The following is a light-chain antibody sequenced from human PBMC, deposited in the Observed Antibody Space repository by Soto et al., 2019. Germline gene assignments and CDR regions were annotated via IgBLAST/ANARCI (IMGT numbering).Light chain of an antibody. V-gene: IGKV3-11*01. CDR2: DAS. CDR1: QSVSSY. J-gene: IGKJ4*01. Sequence: EIVLTQSPATLSLSPGERATLSCRASQSVSSYLAWYQQKPGQAPRLLIYDASNRATGIQARFSGSGSGTDFTLTISSLEPEDFAVYYCQQRSNWPLTFGGGTKVVIK. CDR3: QQRSNWPLT.